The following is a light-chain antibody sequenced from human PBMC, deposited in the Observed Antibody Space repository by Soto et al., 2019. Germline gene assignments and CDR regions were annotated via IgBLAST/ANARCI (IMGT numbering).Light chain of an antibody. Sequence: QSALTQPPSVSGAPGQRGTISCTGSSSNIGSTYDVQWYQQLPGTAPKLLIHGNTDRPSGVPDRFSGSKSGTSASLAITGLQADDEADYYCQSYDDSLSVHYVFGTGTKVTV. CDR1: SSNIGSTYD. V-gene: IGLV1-40*01. CDR2: GNT. CDR3: QSYDDSLSVHYV. J-gene: IGLJ1*01.